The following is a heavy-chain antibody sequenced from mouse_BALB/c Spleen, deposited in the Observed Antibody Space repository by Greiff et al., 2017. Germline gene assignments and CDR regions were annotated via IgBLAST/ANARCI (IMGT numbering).Heavy chain of an antibody. D-gene: IGHD2-14*01. J-gene: IGHJ3*01. V-gene: IGHV1-5*01. CDR1: GYSFTSYW. CDR3: TSRAHYRYDGFAY. Sequence: VQLQQSGTVLARPGASVKMSCKASGYSFTSYWMHWVNQRPGQGLEWIGAIYPGNSDTSYNQKFKGKAKLTAATSASTAYMEISSLTNEDSAVYYCTSRAHYRYDGFAYWGQGTPVTVSA. CDR2: IYPGNSDT.